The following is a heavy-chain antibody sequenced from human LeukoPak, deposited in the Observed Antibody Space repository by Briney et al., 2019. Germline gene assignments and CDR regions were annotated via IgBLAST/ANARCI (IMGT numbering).Heavy chain of an antibody. CDR1: GYTFTGYY. Sequence: ASVKVSCKASGYTFTGYYMHWVRQAPGQGLEWMGIINPSGGSTTYGQQFQGRITMTRDTSTSTVYMEVSNLRSEDTAVYYCARALLWFGDLHGYWGHGTLVTVSS. J-gene: IGHJ4*01. V-gene: IGHV1-46*01. D-gene: IGHD3-10*01. CDR2: INPSGGST. CDR3: ARALLWFGDLHGY.